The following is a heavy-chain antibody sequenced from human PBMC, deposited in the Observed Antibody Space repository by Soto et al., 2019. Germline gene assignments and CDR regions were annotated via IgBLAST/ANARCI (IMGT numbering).Heavy chain of an antibody. CDR2: IYHSGSN. J-gene: IGHJ5*02. CDR1: GGSISSGGYS. Sequence: QLQLQESGSGLVKPSQTLSLTCAVSGGSISSGGYSWSWIRQPPGKGLEWIGYIYHSGSNYYNPSHKRRVTISVDRSKNKCSLKLSSVTAADPAVYSGDQVPDRWGQGTLVTVSS. D-gene: IGHD2-2*01. V-gene: IGHV4-30-2*01. CDR3: DQVPDR.